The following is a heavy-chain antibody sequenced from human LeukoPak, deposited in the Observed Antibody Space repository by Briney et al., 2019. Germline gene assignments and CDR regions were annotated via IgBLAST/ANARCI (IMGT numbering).Heavy chain of an antibody. CDR3: ARLGLEVGGPNWFDP. CDR2: IKRDGSQK. CDR1: GFSFSSNW. V-gene: IGHV3-7*01. Sequence: GGSLRLSCAAPGFSFSSNWMGWVRQAPGKGLEWVAHIKRDGSQKYYLDSVKGRFTISRDNAKNSLYLQMNSLRVGDTAVYYCARLGLEVGGPNWFDPWGQGTLVTVSS. J-gene: IGHJ5*02. D-gene: IGHD1-1*01.